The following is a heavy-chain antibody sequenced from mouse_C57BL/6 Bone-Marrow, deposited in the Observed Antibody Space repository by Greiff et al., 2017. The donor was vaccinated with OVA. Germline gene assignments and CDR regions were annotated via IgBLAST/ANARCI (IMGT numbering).Heavy chain of an antibody. D-gene: IGHD3-3*01. CDR3: ARDSGT. Sequence: QVQLQQPGAELVMPGASVKLSCKASGYTFTSYWMHWVKQRPGQGLEWIGEIDPSDSYTNYNQKFKGKSTLTVDTSSSPAYMQLSSLTSEDSAVYYCARDSGTWGQGTTLTVSS. CDR2: IDPSDSYT. V-gene: IGHV1-69*01. J-gene: IGHJ2*01. CDR1: GYTFTSYW.